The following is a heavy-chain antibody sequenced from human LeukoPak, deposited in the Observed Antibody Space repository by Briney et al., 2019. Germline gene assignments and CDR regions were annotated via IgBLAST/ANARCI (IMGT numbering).Heavy chain of an antibody. Sequence: SETLSLTCTVSGASISSYYWSWIRQPPGKGLEWIGYIYYSGSTNYNPSLKSRVTISVDTSKNQFSLKLSSVTAADTAVYYCARDRRYSYGYDAFDIWGQGTMVTVSS. CDR1: GASISSYY. J-gene: IGHJ3*02. CDR2: IYYSGST. D-gene: IGHD5-18*01. CDR3: ARDRRYSYGYDAFDI. V-gene: IGHV4-59*01.